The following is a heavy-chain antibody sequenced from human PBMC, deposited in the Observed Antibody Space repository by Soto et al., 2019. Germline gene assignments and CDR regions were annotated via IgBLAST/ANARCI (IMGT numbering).Heavy chain of an antibody. CDR2: ISAYNVNT. Sequence: QVQLVQSGAEVKKPGASVKVSCKASGYTFTSNGISWVRQAPGQGLEWMGWISAYNVNTNYAQKLQGRVTMTTDTCTSTAYMELRSLRSDDTAVYYCARDIAYCGGDGYPIDYWGQGTLVTVSP. CDR1: GYTFTSNG. J-gene: IGHJ4*02. CDR3: ARDIAYCGGDGYPIDY. V-gene: IGHV1-18*01. D-gene: IGHD2-21*02.